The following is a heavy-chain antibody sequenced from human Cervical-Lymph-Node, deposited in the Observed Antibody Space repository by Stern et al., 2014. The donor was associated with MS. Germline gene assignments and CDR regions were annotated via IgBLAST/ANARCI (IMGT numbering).Heavy chain of an antibody. J-gene: IGHJ4*02. CDR1: GFSVATAGVG. CDR3: AHSRVKYCRGGTCYSSLFDY. Sequence: QVTLKESGPTLVKPTQTVTLTCTLSGFSVATAGVGVGWIRQPPGKALEWLALIYWDDDKLDSPSLKNRLTIIKDTSKNQVFLTMTNVDPVDTATYYCAHSRVKYCRGGTCYSSLFDYWGQGTLVTVSS. V-gene: IGHV2-5*02. D-gene: IGHD2-15*01. CDR2: IYWDDDK.